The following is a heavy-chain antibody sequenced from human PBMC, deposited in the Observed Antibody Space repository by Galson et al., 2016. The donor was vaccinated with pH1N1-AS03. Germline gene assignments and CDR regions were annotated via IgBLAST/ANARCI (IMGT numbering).Heavy chain of an antibody. CDR2: VYYSGRT. D-gene: IGHD5-24*01. V-gene: IGHV4-39*01. CDR3: ARQATPEGWLHYTWFDP. J-gene: IGHJ5*02. CDR1: SDSMDSSSYH. Sequence: SETLSLTCSVSSDSMDSSSYHWGWIRQPPGKGLEWIGTVYYSGRTYYNPSLNRRVTISVDVSRRHFSLKLKSVSATDTGVYYCARQATPEGWLHYTWFDPWGQGTLVTVSS.